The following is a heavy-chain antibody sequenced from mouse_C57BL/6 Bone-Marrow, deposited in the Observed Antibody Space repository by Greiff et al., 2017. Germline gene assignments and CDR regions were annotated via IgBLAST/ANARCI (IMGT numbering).Heavy chain of an antibody. D-gene: IGHD1-1*01. Sequence: EVQLQESGAELVKPGASVKLSCTASGFNIKDYYMHWVKQRTEQGLEWIGRIDPEDGENKYAPKFQGKATITSDTSSNTAYLQLSSLTSEDTAVYYCALLLRTREYYFDYWGQGTTLTVSS. J-gene: IGHJ2*01. CDR2: IDPEDGEN. V-gene: IGHV14-2*01. CDR3: ALLLRTREYYFDY. CDR1: GFNIKDYY.